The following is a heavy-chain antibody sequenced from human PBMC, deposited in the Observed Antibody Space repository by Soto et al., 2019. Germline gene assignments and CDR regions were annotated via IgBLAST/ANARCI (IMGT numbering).Heavy chain of an antibody. CDR2: INTYSDRT. J-gene: IGHJ4*02. CDR1: GYTFINYG. V-gene: IGHV1-18*04. CDR3: ARDYTGRGYFDH. D-gene: IGHD2-8*02. Sequence: ASVKVSCKASGYTFINYGISWVRQAPGQGLEWLGWINTYSDRTNYAQEFQGRVSMTTEKSTSTVYMELRSLRSGDTALYYCARDYTGRGYFDHWGQGSVVTSPQ.